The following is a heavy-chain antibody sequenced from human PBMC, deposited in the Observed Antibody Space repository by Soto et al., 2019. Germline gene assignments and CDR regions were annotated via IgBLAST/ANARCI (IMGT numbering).Heavy chain of an antibody. CDR3: TTLERGYDHFDN. CDR2: ITGSGDST. J-gene: IGHJ4*02. Sequence: GSLRLSCAASGFTFSSYAMNWVRQAPGKGLEWVSVITGSGDSTYYADSVKGRFTISRDNSKNTLYLEMNSLRADDTAVYYCTTLERGYDHFDNWGQGTLVTVSS. CDR1: GFTFSSYA. V-gene: IGHV3-23*01. D-gene: IGHD5-12*01.